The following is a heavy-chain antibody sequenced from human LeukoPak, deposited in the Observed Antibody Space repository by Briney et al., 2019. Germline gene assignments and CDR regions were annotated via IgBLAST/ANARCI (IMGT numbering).Heavy chain of an antibody. CDR1: GFTFSNAW. J-gene: IGHJ4*02. Sequence: PGGSLRLSCAGTGFTFSNAWMSWVRQTPGKGLEWVGRIKTEPEGGTIEYAAPVKGRFTISRDDSTHMLYLQMNSLRTDDTAVYYCVLLTPTYYYDSSGQYWGQGTLVTVSS. CDR3: VLLTPTYYYDSSGQY. V-gene: IGHV3-15*07. CDR2: IKTEPEGGTI. D-gene: IGHD3-22*01.